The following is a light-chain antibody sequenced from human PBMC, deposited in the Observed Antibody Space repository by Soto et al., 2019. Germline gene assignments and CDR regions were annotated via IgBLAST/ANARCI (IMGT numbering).Light chain of an antibody. CDR3: NSYTGSSTYV. V-gene: IGLV2-18*02. Sequence: QSVLTQPPSVSGSPGQSVAISCTGTSSDVGSYNRVSWYQQPPGAAPKLMIYEVSSRPSGVLDRFSGSKSGNTASLTISGLQAEDEADYYCNSYTGSSTYVFGTGTKVTVL. J-gene: IGLJ1*01. CDR2: EVS. CDR1: SSDVGSYNR.